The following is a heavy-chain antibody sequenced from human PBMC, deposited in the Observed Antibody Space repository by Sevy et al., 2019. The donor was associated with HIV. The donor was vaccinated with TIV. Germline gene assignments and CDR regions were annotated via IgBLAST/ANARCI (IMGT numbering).Heavy chain of an antibody. D-gene: IGHD6-13*01. Sequence: SETLSLTCTVSGGSISSYYWSWIRQPAGKGLEWIGRIYTSGSTNYNPSLKSRVTMSVDTSKNQFSLKLSSVTAADTAVYYCARVTTAAGTSWFDPWGQGTLVTVSS. V-gene: IGHV4-4*07. CDR3: ARVTTAAGTSWFDP. CDR1: GGSISSYY. CDR2: IYTSGST. J-gene: IGHJ5*02.